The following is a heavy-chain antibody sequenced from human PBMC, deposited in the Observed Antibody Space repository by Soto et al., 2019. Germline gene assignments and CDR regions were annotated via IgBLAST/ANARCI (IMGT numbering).Heavy chain of an antibody. CDR2: IYYSGST. D-gene: IGHD3-22*01. CDR3: ARYSKYYYDSSGYTSFDY. J-gene: IGHJ4*02. Sequence: QLQLQESGPGLVKPSETLSLTCTVSGGSISSSSYYWGWIRQPPGKGLEWIGSIYYSGSTYYNPSLKSRVTISVDTSKNQFSLKLNSVTAADTAVYYCARYSKYYYDSSGYTSFDYWGQGTLVTVSS. V-gene: IGHV4-39*01. CDR1: GGSISSSSYY.